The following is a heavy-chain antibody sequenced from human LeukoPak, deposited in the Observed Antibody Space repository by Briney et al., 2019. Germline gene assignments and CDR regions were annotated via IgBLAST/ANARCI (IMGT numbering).Heavy chain of an antibody. CDR2: MNPNSGNT. D-gene: IGHD6-19*01. CDR3: ARGAVAGIPVPFDY. J-gene: IGHJ4*02. CDR1: GYTFTSYD. Sequence: ASVKVSCKASGYTFTSYDINWVRQATGQGLEWMGWMNPNSGNTGYAQKFQGRVTITRNTSISTAYMELSSLRSEDTAVYYCARGAVAGIPVPFDYWGQGTLVTVSS. V-gene: IGHV1-8*01.